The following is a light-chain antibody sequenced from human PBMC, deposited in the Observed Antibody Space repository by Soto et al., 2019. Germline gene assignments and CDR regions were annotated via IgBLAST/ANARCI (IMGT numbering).Light chain of an antibody. CDR1: QSVSNY. CDR3: QQYGGSPQP. Sequence: EIVLTQSPGTLSLSPGERATLSCRASQSVSNYLAWYQQKPGQAPRLLIYGASRRATVIPDRFSGSGSGTDFTLTISRLEPEDCAVYYCQQYGGSPQPFGQGTNVEIK. CDR2: GAS. V-gene: IGKV3-20*01. J-gene: IGKJ1*01.